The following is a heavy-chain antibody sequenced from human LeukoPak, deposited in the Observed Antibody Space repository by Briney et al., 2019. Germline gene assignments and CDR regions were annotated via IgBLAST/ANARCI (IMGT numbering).Heavy chain of an antibody. CDR2: ISSSSSTI. V-gene: IGHV3-48*04. D-gene: IGHD5-24*01. J-gene: IGHJ4*02. CDR1: GFTFSIYA. CDR3: AREEGETGDGYNLSFDY. Sequence: GGSLRLSCAASGFTFSIYAMSWVRQAPGKGLEWVSYISSSSSTIYYADSVKGRFTISRDNAKNSLYLQMNSLRAEDTAVYYCAREEGETGDGYNLSFDYWGQGTLVTVSS.